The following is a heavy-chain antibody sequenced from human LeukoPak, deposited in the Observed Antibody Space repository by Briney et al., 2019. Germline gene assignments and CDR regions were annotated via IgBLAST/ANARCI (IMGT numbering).Heavy chain of an antibody. V-gene: IGHV3-30*18. CDR2: ISYDGSNK. Sequence: PGRSLRLSCAASGFTFSSYGMHWVRQAPGKGLEWVAVISYDGSNKYYADSVKGRFTISRDNSKNSLYLQMNSLRTEDTAVYYCAKDHSSGSYYITGRFDPWGQGTLVTASS. J-gene: IGHJ5*02. D-gene: IGHD3-10*01. CDR1: GFTFSSYG. CDR3: AKDHSSGSYYITGRFDP.